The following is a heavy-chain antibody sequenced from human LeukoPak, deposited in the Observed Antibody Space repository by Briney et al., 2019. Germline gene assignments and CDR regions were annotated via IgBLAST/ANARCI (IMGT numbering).Heavy chain of an antibody. J-gene: IGHJ4*02. CDR1: GSTFSSHA. CDR2: INSGGGST. Sequence: GGSLRLSCAASGSTFSSHAMNWVRQAPGKGLEWVSGINSGGGSTYYADSVKGRFTISRDNSKNTLYLQMNSLRGEDTAVYYCAKRLEVVATTIDYWGQGTLVTVSS. D-gene: IGHD5-12*01. CDR3: AKRLEVVATTIDY. V-gene: IGHV3-23*01.